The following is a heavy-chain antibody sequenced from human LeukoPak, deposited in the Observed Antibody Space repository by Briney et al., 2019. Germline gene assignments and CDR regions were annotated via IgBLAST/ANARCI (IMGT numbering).Heavy chain of an antibody. CDR3: ARGTLYSYAFDI. J-gene: IGHJ3*02. V-gene: IGHV3-20*04. CDR1: GFTFDDYG. D-gene: IGHD5-18*01. Sequence: GGSLRLSCAASGFTFDDYGMSWVRQAPGKGLEWGSGINWNGGSTGYADSVKGRFTISRDNAKNSLYLQMNSLRAEDTALYYCARGTLYSYAFDIWGQGTMVTVSS. CDR2: INWNGGST.